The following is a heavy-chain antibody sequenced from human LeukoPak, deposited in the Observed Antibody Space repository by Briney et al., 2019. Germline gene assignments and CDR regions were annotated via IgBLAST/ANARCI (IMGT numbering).Heavy chain of an antibody. Sequence: ASAKVSCKASGYTFTSYGISWVRQAPGQGLEWMGWISAYNGNTNYAQKLQGRVTMTTDTSTSTAYMELRSLRSDDTAVYYCAREVEDIVVVPAATPLAHWGQGTLVTVSS. D-gene: IGHD2-2*01. CDR1: GYTFTSYG. CDR3: AREVEDIVVVPAATPLAH. J-gene: IGHJ4*02. CDR2: ISAYNGNT. V-gene: IGHV1-18*01.